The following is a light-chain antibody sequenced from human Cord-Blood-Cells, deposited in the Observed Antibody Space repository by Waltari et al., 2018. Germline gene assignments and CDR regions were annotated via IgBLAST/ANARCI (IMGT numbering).Light chain of an antibody. Sequence: QSALTQPRSVSGSPGQSVTISCTGTSSDVGGYNYVSWYQQHQGKAHKLMIYDVSKRPSGVPDRFSGSKSGNTASLTISGLQAEEEADYYFCSYAGSYTVMFGGGTKLTVL. CDR1: SSDVGGYNY. CDR2: DVS. J-gene: IGLJ3*02. CDR3: CSYAGSYTVM. V-gene: IGLV2-11*01.